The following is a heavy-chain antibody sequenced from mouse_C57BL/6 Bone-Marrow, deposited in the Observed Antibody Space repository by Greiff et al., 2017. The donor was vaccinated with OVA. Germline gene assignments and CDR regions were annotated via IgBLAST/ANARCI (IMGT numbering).Heavy chain of an antibody. J-gene: IGHJ3*01. D-gene: IGHD1-1*01. V-gene: IGHV5-4*01. CDR1: GFTFSSYA. CDR2: ISDGGSYT. CDR3: ARERGNGSSAWFAY. Sequence: EVKVVESGGGLVKPGGSLKLSCAASGFTFSSYAMSWVRQTPEKRLEWVATISDGGSYTYYPDNVKGRFTISRDNAKNNLYLQMSHLKSEDTAMYYCARERGNGSSAWFAYWGQGTLVTVSA.